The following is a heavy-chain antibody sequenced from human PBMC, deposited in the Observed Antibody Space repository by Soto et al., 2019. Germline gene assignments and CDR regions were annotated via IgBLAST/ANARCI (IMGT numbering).Heavy chain of an antibody. V-gene: IGHV4-30-2*01. Sequence: QLQLQESGSGLVKPSQTLSLTCTVSGGSISSGGYSWNWIRQAPGKGLEWIGYIYHSGYTLYNPALKGRLTISVEKSKNHFSLNLTSVTAADTAVYYCARDKLEGNWFDPWGQGTLVTVSS. J-gene: IGHJ5*02. CDR3: ARDKLEGNWFDP. CDR2: IYHSGYT. CDR1: GGSISSGGYS.